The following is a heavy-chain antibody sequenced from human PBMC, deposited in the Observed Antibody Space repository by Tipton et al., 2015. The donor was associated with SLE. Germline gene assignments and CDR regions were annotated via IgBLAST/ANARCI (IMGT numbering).Heavy chain of an antibody. D-gene: IGHD6-13*01. CDR3: AGEGIAVAGSHYYYGMDV. CDR2: IYAGGAT. Sequence: SLRLSCAASGFTFSSHGMNWVRQAPGKGLEWVSVIYAGGATYYADSVKGRFTISRDNSKNTLYLQINSLRAEDTAVYYCAGEGIAVAGSHYYYGMDVWGQGTTVTVSS. CDR1: GFTFSSHG. V-gene: IGHV3-53*01. J-gene: IGHJ6*02.